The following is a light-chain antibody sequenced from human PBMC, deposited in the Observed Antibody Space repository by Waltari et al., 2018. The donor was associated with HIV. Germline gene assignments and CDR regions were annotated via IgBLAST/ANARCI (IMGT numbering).Light chain of an antibody. CDR1: SSDVGAYNY. CDR3: RSYAGSNTVV. J-gene: IGLJ2*01. CDR2: EVN. V-gene: IGLV2-8*01. Sequence: QSALTQPPSASGSPGQSVTISCTGTSSDVGAYNYVSWYQQHPGKAPKLMIYEVNKRPSGVPDRFSGSKSGNTASLAVSGLQAEDEADYYCRSYAGSNTVVFGGGTKLTVL.